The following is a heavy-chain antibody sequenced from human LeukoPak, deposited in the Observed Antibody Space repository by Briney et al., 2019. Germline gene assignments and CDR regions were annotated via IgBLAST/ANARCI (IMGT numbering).Heavy chain of an antibody. J-gene: IGHJ4*02. V-gene: IGHV1-2*02. CDR3: ARVKGRATPFDY. D-gene: IGHD5-24*01. CDR1: GYTFTGYY. CDR2: INPNSGGT. Sequence: ASVKVSCKASGYTFTGYYMHRVREAPGQGLEWMGWINPNSGGTNYAQKFQGRVTMTRDTSISTAYMQLSRLISDDTAVYYCARVKGRATPFDYWGEGTLVTVS.